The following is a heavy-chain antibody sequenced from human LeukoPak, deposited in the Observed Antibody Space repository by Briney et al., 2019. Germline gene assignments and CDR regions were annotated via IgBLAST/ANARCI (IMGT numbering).Heavy chain of an antibody. V-gene: IGHV4-31*03. CDR3: ARVSLVRGLSIFDY. CDR2: IYYSGST. J-gene: IGHJ4*02. D-gene: IGHD3-10*01. Sequence: SETLSLTCTVSGGSISSGGYYWSWIRQHPGKGLEWIGYIYYSGSTYYNPSLKSRVTISVDTSKNQFSLKLSSVTAADTAVYYCARVSLVRGLSIFDYWGQGTLVTVSS. CDR1: GGSISSGGYY.